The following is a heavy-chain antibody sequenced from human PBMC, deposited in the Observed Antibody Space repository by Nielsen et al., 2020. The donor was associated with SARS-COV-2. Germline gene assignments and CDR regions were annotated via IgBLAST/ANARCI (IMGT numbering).Heavy chain of an antibody. D-gene: IGHD4-17*01. CDR1: GFTFSSYA. CDR2: ISGSGGST. J-gene: IGHJ3*02. V-gene: IGHV3-23*01. CDR3: AKADYGDYVTGDAFDI. Sequence: ESLKISCAASGFTFSSYAMSWVRPAPGKGLEWVSAISGSGGSTYYADSVKGRFTISRDNSKNTLYLQMNSLRDEDTAVYYCAKADYGDYVTGDAFDIWGQGTMVTVSS.